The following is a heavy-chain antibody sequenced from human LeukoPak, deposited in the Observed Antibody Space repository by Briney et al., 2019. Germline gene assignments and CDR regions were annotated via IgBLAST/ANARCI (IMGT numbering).Heavy chain of an antibody. CDR3: ARTPRRTTAAFDI. CDR1: GYTFTAYY. CDR2: INPNSGGT. Sequence: ASVKVSCKASGYTFTAYYMHWVRQAPGRGLEWMGWINPNSGGTKYAQKFQARVTMTRDTSISTAYMELSRLRSDDTAVYYCARTPRRTTAAFDIWGQGTMVTVSS. V-gene: IGHV1-2*02. D-gene: IGHD1-1*01. J-gene: IGHJ3*02.